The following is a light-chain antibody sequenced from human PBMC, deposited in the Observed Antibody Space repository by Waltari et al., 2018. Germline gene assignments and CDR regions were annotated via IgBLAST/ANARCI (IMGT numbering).Light chain of an antibody. CDR2: DAS. CDR3: QHYNDWPPYN. V-gene: IGKV3-15*01. J-gene: IGKJ2*01. CDR1: QNIGYS. Sequence: EIILTQSPATLSVSPGDRASLSCRASQNIGYSLAWYQQKPGQVPSLLIYDASTRATGISDRFRGSGSGTEFTLTIDGLQSEDFAVYYCQHYNDWPPYNFGQGTKVEIK.